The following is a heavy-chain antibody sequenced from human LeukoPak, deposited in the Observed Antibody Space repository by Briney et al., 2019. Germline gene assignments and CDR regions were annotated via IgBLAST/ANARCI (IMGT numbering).Heavy chain of an antibody. CDR2: ISYSSETI. D-gene: IGHD6-13*01. CDR3: AKSAAAGTDYYYYYMDV. CDR1: GFTFSSYG. V-gene: IGHV3-9*01. J-gene: IGHJ6*03. Sequence: GGSLRLSCAASGFTFSSYGMSWVRQAPGKGLEWVSGISYSSETIGYVDSVKGRFTISRDNAKNSLYLQMNSLRTEDTALYYCAKSAAAGTDYYYYYMDVWGKGTTVTVSS.